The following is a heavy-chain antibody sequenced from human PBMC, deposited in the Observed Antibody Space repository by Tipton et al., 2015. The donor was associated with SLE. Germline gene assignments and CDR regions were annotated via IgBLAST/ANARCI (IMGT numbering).Heavy chain of an antibody. V-gene: IGHV4-59*11. CDR3: ASARPPLLSIWFDP. Sequence: TLSLTCTVSGGSISSHYWSWIRQPPGKGLEWIGYIYYSGSTNYNPSLKSRVTISVDTSKNQFSLKLSSVTAADTAVYYCASARPPLLSIWFDPWGQGTLVTVSS. D-gene: IGHD1-26*01. CDR2: IYYSGST. CDR1: GGSISSHY. J-gene: IGHJ5*02.